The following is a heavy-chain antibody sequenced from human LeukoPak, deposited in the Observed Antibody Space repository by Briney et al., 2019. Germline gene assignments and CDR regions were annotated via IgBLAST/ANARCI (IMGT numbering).Heavy chain of an antibody. CDR2: ISSSSSYI. CDR3: WVVAASYGMDV. Sequence: GGSLRLSCAASGFTFSSYSMNWVRQAPGKGLVWVSSISSSSSYIYYADSVKGRFTISRDNAKNSLYLQMNSLRAEDTAVYYCWVVAASYGMDVWGKGTTVTVSS. D-gene: IGHD2-15*01. CDR1: GFTFSSYS. V-gene: IGHV3-21*01. J-gene: IGHJ6*04.